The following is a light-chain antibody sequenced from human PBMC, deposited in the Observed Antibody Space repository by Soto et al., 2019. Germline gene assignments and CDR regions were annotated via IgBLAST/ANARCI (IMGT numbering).Light chain of an antibody. CDR3: RSFTSSSTVV. CDR1: SSDVGIYKY. Sequence: QSALTQPASVSGSPGQSITISCTGTSSDVGIYKYVSWYQQQPGKAPNLMIYEVANRPSGVSNRFSGSKSGNTASLTISGLQAEDEADYYCRSFTSSSTVVFGGGTKLTVL. CDR2: EVA. V-gene: IGLV2-14*01. J-gene: IGLJ2*01.